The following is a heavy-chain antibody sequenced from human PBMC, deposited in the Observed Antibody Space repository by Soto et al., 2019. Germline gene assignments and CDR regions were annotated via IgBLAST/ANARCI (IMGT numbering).Heavy chain of an antibody. D-gene: IGHD2-21*02. J-gene: IGHJ3*02. CDR1: GFTVSSNY. CDR3: AREGDVADAFDI. CDR2: IYSGGST. Sequence: VGSLRLSCAASGFTVSSNYMSWVRQAPGKGLEWVSVIYSGGSTYYADSVKGRFTISRDNSKNTLYLQMNSLRAEDTAVYYCAREGDVADAFDIWGQGTMVTVSS. V-gene: IGHV3-53*01.